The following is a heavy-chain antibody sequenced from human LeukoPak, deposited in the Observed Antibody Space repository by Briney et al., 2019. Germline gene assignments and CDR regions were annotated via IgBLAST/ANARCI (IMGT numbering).Heavy chain of an antibody. Sequence: GGSLRLSCAASGFTFDDYAMHWVRHAPGKGLEWVSGISWNSGSIGYADSVKGRFTISRDNAKNSLYLQMNSLRAEDTALYYCAKEEQSPTYYYDSSGYYLGYWGQGTLVTVSS. CDR1: GFTFDDYA. V-gene: IGHV3-9*01. D-gene: IGHD3-22*01. CDR2: ISWNSGSI. J-gene: IGHJ4*02. CDR3: AKEEQSPTYYYDSSGYYLGY.